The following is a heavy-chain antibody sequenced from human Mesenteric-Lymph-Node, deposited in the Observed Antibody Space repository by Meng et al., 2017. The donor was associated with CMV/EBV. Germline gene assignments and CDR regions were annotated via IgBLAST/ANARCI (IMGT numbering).Heavy chain of an antibody. D-gene: IGHD3-3*01. CDR3: ARGDFWSGDFDY. CDR2: ITHSGST. J-gene: IGHJ4*02. CDR1: RWSFRGYS. V-gene: IGHV4-34*01. Sequence: LPCAVYRWSFRGYSWSWIRQPPGKVLELIGEITHSGSTPYNPSLKSRVTISVDTSKNQFSLKLSSVTAADTAVYYCARGDFWSGDFDYWGQGTLVTVSS.